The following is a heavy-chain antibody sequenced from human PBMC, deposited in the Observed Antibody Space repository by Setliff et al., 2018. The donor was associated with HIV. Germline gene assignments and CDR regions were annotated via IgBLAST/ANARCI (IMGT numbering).Heavy chain of an antibody. D-gene: IGHD2-21*02. Sequence: PSETLSLTCTVSRGSINSDDYYGSWIRQPAGKGLEWVGRIYTSGSTNYNPSLKSRVTISQDRSKNQFSLSLSSVTATDTAVYYCARGRRYGGNSAGSYFDYWGHGILVTVSS. CDR1: RGSINSDDYY. CDR2: IYTSGST. J-gene: IGHJ5*01. CDR3: ARGRRYGGNSAGSYFDY. V-gene: IGHV4-61*02.